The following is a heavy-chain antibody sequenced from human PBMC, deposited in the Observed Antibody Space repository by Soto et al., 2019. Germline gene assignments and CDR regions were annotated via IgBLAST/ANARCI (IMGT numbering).Heavy chain of an antibody. CDR1: GYTFTSYG. Sequence: GASVKVSCKVSGYTFTSYGISWVRQAPGQGLEWKGWISAYNGKTNYAQKLQGRVTITTDTSTSTAYMELRSLRSVDTAVYYCARDRIDWLFRRLDYWGQGTLVTVSS. V-gene: IGHV1-18*01. CDR2: ISAYNGKT. J-gene: IGHJ4*02. D-gene: IGHD3-9*01. CDR3: ARDRIDWLFRRLDY.